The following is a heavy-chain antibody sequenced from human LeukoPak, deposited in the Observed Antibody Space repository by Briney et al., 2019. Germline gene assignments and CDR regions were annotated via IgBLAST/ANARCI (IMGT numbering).Heavy chain of an antibody. CDR3: ARAAELLWFGELPHLDY. V-gene: IGHV3-48*03. D-gene: IGHD3-10*01. CDR1: GFTFSSYE. Sequence: GGSLRLSCAASGFTFSSYEMNWVRQAPGKGLECVSYISSSVSTIYYADSVKGRFTISRDNAKNSLYLQMNSLRAEDTAVYYCARAAELLWFGELPHLDYWGQGTLVTVSS. CDR2: ISSSVSTI. J-gene: IGHJ4*02.